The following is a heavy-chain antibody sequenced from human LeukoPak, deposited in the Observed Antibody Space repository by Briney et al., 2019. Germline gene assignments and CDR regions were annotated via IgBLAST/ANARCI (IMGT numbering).Heavy chain of an antibody. D-gene: IGHD6-13*01. V-gene: IGHV1-24*01. CDR2: FDPEDGET. Sequence: ASVKVSCKVSGYTLTELSMHWVRQAPGKGLEWMGGFDPEDGETIYAQKFQGRVTMTEDTSTDTAYMELSSLRSEDTAVYYCATDLIAAAVQGFDPWGQGTLVTVSS. CDR3: ATDLIAAAVQGFDP. J-gene: IGHJ5*02. CDR1: GYTLTELS.